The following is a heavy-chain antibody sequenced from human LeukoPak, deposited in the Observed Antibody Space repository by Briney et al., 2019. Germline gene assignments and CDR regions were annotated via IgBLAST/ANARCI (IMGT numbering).Heavy chain of an antibody. V-gene: IGHV4-59*01. J-gene: IGHJ6*03. CDR3: ARVQASSGYYYAVDYYYYYMDV. CDR2: IYYSEST. D-gene: IGHD3-22*01. CDR1: GGSISSYY. Sequence: PSETLSLTCTVSGGSISSYYWSWIRQPPGQGLEWIGYIYYSESTNYNPSLKSRVTISVDTSKNQFSLKLSSVTAADTAVYYCARVQASSGYYYAVDYYYYYMDVWGKGTTVTVSS.